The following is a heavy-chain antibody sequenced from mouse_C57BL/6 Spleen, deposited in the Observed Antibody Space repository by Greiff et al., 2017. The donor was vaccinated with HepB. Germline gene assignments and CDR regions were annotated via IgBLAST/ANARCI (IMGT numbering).Heavy chain of an antibody. J-gene: IGHJ3*01. CDR1: GYAFSSSW. D-gene: IGHD2-5*01. V-gene: IGHV1-82*01. Sequence: QVQLKESGPELVKPGASVKISCKASGYAFSSSWMNWVKQRPGKGLEWIGRIYPGDGDTNYNGKFKGKATLTADKSSSTAYMQLSSLTSEDSAVYFCARDYSNVGVFADWGQGTLVTVSA. CDR3: ARDYSNVGVFAD. CDR2: IYPGDGDT.